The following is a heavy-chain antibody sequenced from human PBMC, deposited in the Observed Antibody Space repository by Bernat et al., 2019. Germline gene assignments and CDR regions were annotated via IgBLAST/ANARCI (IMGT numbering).Heavy chain of an antibody. V-gene: IGHV3-30*18. J-gene: IGHJ4*02. CDR1: GFTFSSHA. CDR3: AKDVGNSGSLRYFDY. Sequence: QVQLVESVGGVVQPGRSLRLSCAASGFTFSSHALHWVRQAPGKGLDWVALISYGGSNTYFADSVKGRFAISRDNSKNTLYLQMNSLRAEDTAVYYCAKDVGNSGSLRYFDYWGQGTLVTVSS. D-gene: IGHD5-12*01. CDR2: ISYGGSNT.